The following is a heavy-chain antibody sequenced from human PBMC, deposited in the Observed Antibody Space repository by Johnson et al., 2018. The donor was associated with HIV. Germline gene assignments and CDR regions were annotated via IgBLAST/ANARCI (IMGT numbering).Heavy chain of an antibody. V-gene: IGHV3-30*18. CDR3: AKGTLYSSSSRAFDI. D-gene: IGHD6-6*01. Sequence: QVQLVESGGDVVQPGGSLRLSCAASGFPFSTYNMHWVRQAPGKGLEWVAVISYDGSNKYYADSVKGRFTISRDNSKNTLYLQMNSLRAEDTAVYYCAKGTLYSSSSRAFDIWGQGTMVTVSS. CDR1: GFPFSTYN. CDR2: ISYDGSNK. J-gene: IGHJ3*02.